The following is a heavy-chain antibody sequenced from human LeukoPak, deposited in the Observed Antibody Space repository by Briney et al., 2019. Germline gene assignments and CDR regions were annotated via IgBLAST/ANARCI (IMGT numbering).Heavy chain of an antibody. CDR2: IYYTGST. J-gene: IGHJ4*02. CDR3: ARAFSSGWYPYSIGGLWFDY. D-gene: IGHD6-19*01. Sequence: SETLSLTCTVSGGSISSYYWSWIRQPPGKGLEWIGNIYYTGSTNYNPSLKSRVTISVGTSKNQFSLKLGSVTAADTAVYYCARAFSSGWYPYSIGGLWFDYWGQGTLVTVSS. CDR1: GGSISSYY. V-gene: IGHV4-59*01.